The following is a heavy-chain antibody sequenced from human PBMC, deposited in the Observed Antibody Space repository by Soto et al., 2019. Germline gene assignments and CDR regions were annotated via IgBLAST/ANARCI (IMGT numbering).Heavy chain of an antibody. CDR2: IDPSDSYT. D-gene: IGHD3-22*01. V-gene: IGHV5-10-1*01. CDR1: GYSFTSYW. Sequence: PGESLKISCKGSGYSFTSYWISWVRQMLGKGLEWMGRIDPSDSYTNYSPSFQGHVTISADKSISTAYLQWSSLKASDTAMYYCARHSPPDYYDSSGYPAPFDYWGQGTLVTVSS. CDR3: ARHSPPDYYDSSGYPAPFDY. J-gene: IGHJ4*02.